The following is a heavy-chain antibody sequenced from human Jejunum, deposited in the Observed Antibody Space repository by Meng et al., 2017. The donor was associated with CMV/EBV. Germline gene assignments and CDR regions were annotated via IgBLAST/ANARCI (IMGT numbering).Heavy chain of an antibody. CDR1: GFTFGSQA. CDR3: AKGSSSWYDIDY. D-gene: IGHD6-13*01. J-gene: IGHJ4*02. Sequence: AAYGFTFGSQAMHGVRQTPGKGLEWVAGIGHSDGTTSYADSVKGRFTISRDNSKNTLYLQMNSLRAEDTAVYYCAKGSSSWYDIDYWGQGTLVTVSS. V-gene: IGHV3-23*01. CDR2: IGHSDGTT.